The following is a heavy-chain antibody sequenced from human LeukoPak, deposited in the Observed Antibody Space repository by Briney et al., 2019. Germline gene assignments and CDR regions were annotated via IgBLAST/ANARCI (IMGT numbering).Heavy chain of an antibody. CDR3: ARAYQRVGGLSFPGS. J-gene: IGHJ5*02. V-gene: IGHV7-4-1*02. CDR2: INPNTGNP. Sequence: ASVKVSCKASGYTFTNYAMIWVRQAPGQGLEWMGWINPNTGNPTYAQGFTGRFVFSLDTSVTTTYLQISGLKAEDTAVYYCARAYQRVGGLSFPGSWGQGTLVTVSS. CDR1: GYTFTNYA. D-gene: IGHD3-16*02.